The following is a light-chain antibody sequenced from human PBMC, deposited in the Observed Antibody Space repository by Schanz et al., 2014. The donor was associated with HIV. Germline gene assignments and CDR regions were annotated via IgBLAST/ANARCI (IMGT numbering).Light chain of an antibody. Sequence: QSALTQPASVSGSPGQSISISCTGTSGDVGSYNYVSWYQQHPGKAPKLMIYDVSNRPSGFSSRFSGSKSGNTASLTISGLQAEDEADYYCCSYTTTSTYVFGAGTKLTVL. CDR1: SGDVGSYNY. CDR2: DVS. J-gene: IGLJ1*01. V-gene: IGLV2-14*03. CDR3: CSYTTTSTYV.